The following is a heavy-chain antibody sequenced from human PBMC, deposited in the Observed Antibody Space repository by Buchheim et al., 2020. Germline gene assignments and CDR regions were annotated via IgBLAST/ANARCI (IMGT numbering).Heavy chain of an antibody. V-gene: IGHV3-15*01. CDR3: TTGITMVRGVTTYYFDY. D-gene: IGHD3-10*01. J-gene: IGHJ4*02. Sequence: EVQLVESGGGLVKPGGSLRLSCAASGFTFSNAWMSWVRQAPGKGLEWVGRIKSKTDGGTTDYAAPVKGRFTISRDDSKTKLYLQMNSLKTEDTAVYYCTTGITMVRGVTTYYFDYWGQGTL. CDR2: IKSKTDGGTT. CDR1: GFTFSNAW.